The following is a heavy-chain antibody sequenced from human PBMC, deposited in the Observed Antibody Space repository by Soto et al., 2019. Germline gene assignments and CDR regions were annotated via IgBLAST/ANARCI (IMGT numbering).Heavy chain of an antibody. Sequence: LRLSCAASGFTFSSYSMNWVRQAPGKGLEWVSYISSSSSTIYYADSVKGRFTISRDNAKNSLYLQMNSLRDEDTAVYYCARLYCSSTSCYTDGMDVWGQGTTVTVSS. CDR2: ISSSSSTI. D-gene: IGHD2-2*02. CDR1: GFTFSSYS. CDR3: ARLYCSSTSCYTDGMDV. V-gene: IGHV3-48*02. J-gene: IGHJ6*02.